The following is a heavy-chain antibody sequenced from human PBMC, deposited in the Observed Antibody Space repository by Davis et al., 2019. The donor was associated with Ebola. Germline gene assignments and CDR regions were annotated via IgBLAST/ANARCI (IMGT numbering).Heavy chain of an antibody. V-gene: IGHV1-69*13. D-gene: IGHD3-3*01. CDR3: ASGLYITIFGVADYYYYGMDV. CDR1: GGTFSSYA. Sequence: SVKVSCKASGGTFSSYAISWVRQAPGQGLEWMGGIIPIFGTANYAQKFQGRVTITADESTSTAYMELSSLRSEDTAVYYCASGLYITIFGVADYYYYGMDVWGQGTTVTVSS. CDR2: IIPIFGTA. J-gene: IGHJ6*02.